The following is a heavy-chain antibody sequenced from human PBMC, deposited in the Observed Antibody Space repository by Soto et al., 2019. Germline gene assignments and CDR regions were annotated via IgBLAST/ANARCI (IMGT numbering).Heavy chain of an antibody. Sequence: ASVKVSCKASGGTFSSYAISWVRQAPGQGLEWMGGIIPIFGTANYAQKFQGRVTITADESTSTAYMELSSLRSEDTAVYYCARGRRVNIAAPSSAEFVLDYWGQGTLVTVSS. D-gene: IGHD6-6*01. CDR3: ARGRRVNIAAPSSAEFVLDY. CDR2: IIPIFGTA. CDR1: GGTFSSYA. V-gene: IGHV1-69*13. J-gene: IGHJ4*02.